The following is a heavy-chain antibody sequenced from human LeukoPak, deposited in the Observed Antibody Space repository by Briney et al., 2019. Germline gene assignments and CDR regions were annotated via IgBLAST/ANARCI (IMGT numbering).Heavy chain of an antibody. D-gene: IGHD3-10*01. CDR1: GYIFTNYG. V-gene: IGHV1-18*01. CDR2: ISADNGHT. CDR3: ARDRLVRGFSSSTEY. Sequence: ASVKVSCKASGYIFTNYGISWVRQAPGQGLKWMGWISADNGHTKYAQNFQGRVTMTTDTSTSTAFMELRSLTSDDTAVYYCARDRLVRGFSSSTEYWGQGILVTVSS. J-gene: IGHJ4*02.